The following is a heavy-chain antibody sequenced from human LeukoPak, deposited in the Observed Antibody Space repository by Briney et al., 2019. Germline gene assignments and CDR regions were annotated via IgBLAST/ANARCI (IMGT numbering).Heavy chain of an antibody. CDR3: ARGEQWLVPYFDY. V-gene: IGHV3-48*01. J-gene: IGHJ4*02. Sequence: PGGSLRLSCGASEFTFSSYSMNWVRQAPGKGLEGVSYITNSGNSKSYADSVKGRFTISRDNTKNSLYLQMNGLRAEDTAVYYCARGEQWLVPYFDYWGQGTLVTVSS. CDR1: EFTFSSYS. D-gene: IGHD6-19*01. CDR2: ITNSGNSK.